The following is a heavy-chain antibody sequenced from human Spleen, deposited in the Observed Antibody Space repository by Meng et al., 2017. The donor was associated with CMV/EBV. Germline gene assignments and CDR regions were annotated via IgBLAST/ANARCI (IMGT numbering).Heavy chain of an antibody. CDR1: GGSISSSSYY. Sequence: SETLSLTCTVSGGSISSSSYYWGWIRQPPGKGLEWIGSIYYSGSTYYNPSLKSRVTISVDTSKNQFSLKLSSVTAADTAVYYCARVLMDIVVVPAAARFDPWGQGTLVTVSS. D-gene: IGHD2-2*03. V-gene: IGHV4-39*07. J-gene: IGHJ5*02. CDR3: ARVLMDIVVVPAAARFDP. CDR2: IYYSGST.